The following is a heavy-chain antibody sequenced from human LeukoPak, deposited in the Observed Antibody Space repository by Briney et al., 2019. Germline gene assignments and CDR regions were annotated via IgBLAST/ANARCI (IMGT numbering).Heavy chain of an antibody. Sequence: KPSETLSLTCTVYGGSFSGHYWSWIRQPPGKGLEWIGEINRGGSTNYNPSLKSRVTISVDTSKNQFSLKLSSVTAADTAVYYCARGYDSGSYYRHWGQGTLVTVSS. J-gene: IGHJ4*02. CDR3: ARGYDSGSYYRH. CDR2: INRGGST. V-gene: IGHV4-34*01. D-gene: IGHD3-10*01. CDR1: GGSFSGHY.